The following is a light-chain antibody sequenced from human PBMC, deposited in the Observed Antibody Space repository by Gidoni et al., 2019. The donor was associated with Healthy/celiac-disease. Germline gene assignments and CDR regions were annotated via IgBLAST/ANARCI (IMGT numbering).Light chain of an antibody. Sequence: DLQMTQSPSSLSASVGDRVTITCQASQDISNYLNWYQQKPGKAPKLLIYDASNLETGVPSRFSGSGSGTDFTFTISSLQPEDMATYYCQQYDNLPRYTFGQXTKLEIK. V-gene: IGKV1-33*01. CDR2: DAS. CDR3: QQYDNLPRYT. J-gene: IGKJ2*01. CDR1: QDISNY.